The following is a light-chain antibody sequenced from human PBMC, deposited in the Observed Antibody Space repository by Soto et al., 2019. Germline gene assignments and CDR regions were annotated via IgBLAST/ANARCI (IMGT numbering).Light chain of an antibody. CDR1: QRVSARY. J-gene: IGKJ1*01. CDR3: QQYSDSPPT. CDR2: GAS. V-gene: IGKV3-20*01. Sequence: IVLTQSPGTLSLSQGDRATLSCRASQRVSARYLAWYHQKPGQAPRLLIFGASDRATGIPDRFSGSGSWTDFTLTIDRLDPEDFAIYYCQQYSDSPPTFGQGPKVEIK.